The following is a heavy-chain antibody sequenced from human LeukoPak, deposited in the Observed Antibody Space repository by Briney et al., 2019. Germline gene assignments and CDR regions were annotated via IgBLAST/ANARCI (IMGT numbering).Heavy chain of an antibody. D-gene: IGHD3-22*01. CDR2: IYSGGRT. CDR3: ARDRKYCDDSGGYSPSYCYGLDV. CDR1: GGYISGNY. Sequence: PSETLSLTCSISGGYISGNYWSWIRQTPGKGLEWIGYIYSGGRTNYNPSLKSRVAISADTSKNQFSLKLSSVTAADTAVYYCARDRKYCDDSGGYSPSYCYGLDVWGRGTTVTVSS. J-gene: IGHJ6*02. V-gene: IGHV4-59*01.